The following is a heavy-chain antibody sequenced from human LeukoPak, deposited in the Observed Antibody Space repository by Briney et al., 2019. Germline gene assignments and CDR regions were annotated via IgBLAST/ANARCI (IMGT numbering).Heavy chain of an antibody. CDR3: ARVGYCSRGVCYNYDY. CDR2: INPNTGGT. CDR1: GYSFTGNY. J-gene: IGHJ4*02. D-gene: IGHD2-8*01. V-gene: IGHV1-2*02. Sequence: ASVKVSCKASGYSFTGNYIHWVRQAPGQGFEWMGWINPNTGGTNYAQKFKGRVLMTRDTSISTAYLELSSLKSDDTAVYYCARVGYCSRGVCYNYDYWGQGTLVTDSS.